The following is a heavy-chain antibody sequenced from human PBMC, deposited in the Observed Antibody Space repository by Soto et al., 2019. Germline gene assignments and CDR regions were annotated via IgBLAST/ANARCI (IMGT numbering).Heavy chain of an antibody. CDR2: ISYDGSNK. V-gene: IGHV3-30-3*01. CDR3: ARSRARATNPFDY. D-gene: IGHD1-26*01. CDR1: GFTFSSYA. Sequence: QVQLVESGGGVVQPGRSLRLSCAASGFTFSSYAMHWVRQAPGKGLEWVAVISYDGSNKYYADSVKGRFTISRDNSKNTLYLRMNSLRAEDTAVYYCARSRARATNPFDYWGQGTLVTVSS. J-gene: IGHJ4*02.